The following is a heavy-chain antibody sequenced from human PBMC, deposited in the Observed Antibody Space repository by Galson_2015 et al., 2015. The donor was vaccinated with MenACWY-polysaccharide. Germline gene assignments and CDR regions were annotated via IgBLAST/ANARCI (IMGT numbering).Heavy chain of an antibody. CDR3: ARGHYGMDV. CDR1: GFTFSSYW. V-gene: IGHV3-7*01. Sequence: SLRLSCAASGFTFSSYWMTWVRQAPGKGLEWVANIKKDGSEKYYVDSVKGRLTISRDNSKNSLYLQMHSLRAEDTAVYSCARGHYGMDVWGQGTTGTVSS. CDR2: IKKDGSEK. J-gene: IGHJ6*02.